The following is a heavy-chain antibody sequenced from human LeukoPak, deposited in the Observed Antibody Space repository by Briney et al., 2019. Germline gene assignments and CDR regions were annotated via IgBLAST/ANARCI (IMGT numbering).Heavy chain of an antibody. CDR1: GYGFINYG. J-gene: IGHJ3*01. CDR3: VRDTSYDFWSDPTELFDV. V-gene: IGHV1-18*01. Sequence: ASVKVSCKASGYGFINYGMTWVRQAPGQGLEWMGWISAHNGNRNYAQKIQGRVTMTTDTSTSAVYMELRSLSSDDTAVYYCVRDTSYDFWSDPTELFDVWGQGTRVTVS. D-gene: IGHD3-3*01. CDR2: ISAHNGNR.